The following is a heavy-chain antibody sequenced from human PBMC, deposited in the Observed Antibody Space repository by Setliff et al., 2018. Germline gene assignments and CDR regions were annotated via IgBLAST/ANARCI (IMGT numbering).Heavy chain of an antibody. CDR3: ASLSSGYFNWYFDL. CDR2: IIPILGIA. Sequence: SVKVSCKASGGTFSSYAISWVRQAPGQGLEWMGGIIPILGIANYAQKFQGRVTITADESTSTAYMELSSLRSEDTAVYYCASLSSGYFNWYFDLWGRGTLVTVSS. D-gene: IGHD3-22*01. V-gene: IGHV1-69*10. CDR1: GGTFSSYA. J-gene: IGHJ2*01.